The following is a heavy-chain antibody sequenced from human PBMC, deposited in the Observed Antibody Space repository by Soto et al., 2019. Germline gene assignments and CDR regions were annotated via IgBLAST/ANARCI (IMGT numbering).Heavy chain of an antibody. D-gene: IGHD5-12*01. J-gene: IGHJ4*02. CDR3: GWVRVRAAGMVDFDY. V-gene: IGHV5-10-1*01. CDR2: LDPKDSYT. Sequence: GESPKISRRAFGYTFTDYWISWVRQMPGKGLEWVGSLDPKDSYTDYSTSFQGHVSISSEQSLNTAHLRWSSLKSSDTAIYYCGWVRVRAAGMVDFDYWGQGTLVTVSS. CDR1: GYTFTDYW.